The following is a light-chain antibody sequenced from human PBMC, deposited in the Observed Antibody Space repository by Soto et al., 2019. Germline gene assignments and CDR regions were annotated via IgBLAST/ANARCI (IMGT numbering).Light chain of an antibody. CDR2: EVS. Sequence: QSVLTQPASVSGSPGQSITISCTGTNNDVGGYKYVSWYQQHPGKAPKLMIYEVSNRPSGVSNRFSGSKSGNTASLTISGLQAEDEADYYCNSFTSSSTYVFGTGTQLTVL. CDR1: NNDVGGYKY. V-gene: IGLV2-14*01. J-gene: IGLJ1*01. CDR3: NSFTSSSTYV.